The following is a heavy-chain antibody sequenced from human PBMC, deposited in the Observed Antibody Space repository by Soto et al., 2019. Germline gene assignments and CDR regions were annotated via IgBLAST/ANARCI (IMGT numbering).Heavy chain of an antibody. Sequence: GGSLRLSCAASGFTFSSYSMNWVRQAPRKGLEWVSYISSSSSTIYYADSVKGRFTISRDNAKNSLYLQMNSLRAEDTAVYYCAREISSGYYSLGYYYGMDVWGQGTTVTVSS. V-gene: IGHV3-48*01. J-gene: IGHJ6*02. CDR1: GFTFSSYS. CDR3: AREISSGYYSLGYYYGMDV. CDR2: ISSSSSTI. D-gene: IGHD3-22*01.